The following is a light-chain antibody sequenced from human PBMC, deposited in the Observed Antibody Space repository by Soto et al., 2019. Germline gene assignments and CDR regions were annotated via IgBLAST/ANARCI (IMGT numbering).Light chain of an antibody. CDR2: AAS. V-gene: IGKV1-39*01. CDR1: QSISSY. CDR3: QQSHSTPRT. Sequence: DIQMTQSPSSLSASVGDRVTITCRASQSISSYLNWYQQKPGKAPKLLIYAASSLQSGVPSRFSGSGSGTDFTLTISSLQPDDFATYYCQQSHSTPRTFGPGTKVDIK. J-gene: IGKJ3*01.